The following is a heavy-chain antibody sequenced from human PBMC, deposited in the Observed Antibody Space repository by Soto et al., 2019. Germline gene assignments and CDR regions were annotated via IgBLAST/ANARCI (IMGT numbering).Heavy chain of an antibody. CDR3: ARDQGELWPTAFAY. J-gene: IGHJ4*02. D-gene: IGHD3-16*01. CDR2: IWYDGSNK. Sequence: QVQLVESGGGVVQPGRSLRLSCAASGFTFSSYGMHWVRQAPGKGLEWVAVIWYDGSNKYYADSVKSRFTISRDNSKNTLYLQMNSLRAEDTAVYYCARDQGELWPTAFAYWGQGTLVIVSS. CDR1: GFTFSSYG. V-gene: IGHV3-33*01.